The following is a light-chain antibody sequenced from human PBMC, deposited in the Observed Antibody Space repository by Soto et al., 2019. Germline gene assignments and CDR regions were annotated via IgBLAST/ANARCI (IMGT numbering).Light chain of an antibody. CDR2: GAS. V-gene: IGKV1-NL1*01. CDR1: QAIFNY. J-gene: IGKJ3*01. Sequence: DIQLTQSPIFLSASVGDRVTISCRASQAIFNYLAWYQQKPGKAPNLLIFGASSRATGIPDRFSGSGSGTDFTLTISRLEPEDFAVYYCQQYGSSQFTFGPGTKVDIK. CDR3: QQYGSSQFT.